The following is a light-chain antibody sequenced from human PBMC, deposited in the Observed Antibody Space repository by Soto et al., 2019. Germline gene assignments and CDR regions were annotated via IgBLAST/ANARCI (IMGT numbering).Light chain of an antibody. CDR2: ETS. J-gene: IGKJ2*01. CDR1: QSVATN. Sequence: IVMTQSPATLSLSLGERATLSCRASQSVATNLAWYQQKPGQAPRLLIYETSTRATGIPARFSGSGTGTEFTHTISSLQSEDFAVYYCQHHNHLPSFGQGTNLEIK. CDR3: QHHNHLPS. V-gene: IGKV3-15*01.